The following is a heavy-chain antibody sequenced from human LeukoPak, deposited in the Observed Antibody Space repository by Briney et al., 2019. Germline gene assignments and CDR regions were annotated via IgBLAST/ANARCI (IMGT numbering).Heavy chain of an antibody. CDR2: ISGSGGST. Sequence: GGSLRLSCAASGFTFSSYAMSWVRQASGKGLEWVSAISGSGGSTYYADSVKGRFTISRDNSKNTLYLQMNSLRAEDTAVYYCAKGLGYCSSTSCSLSDYWGQGTLVTVSS. V-gene: IGHV3-23*01. CDR3: AKGLGYCSSTSCSLSDY. D-gene: IGHD2-2*01. CDR1: GFTFSSYA. J-gene: IGHJ4*02.